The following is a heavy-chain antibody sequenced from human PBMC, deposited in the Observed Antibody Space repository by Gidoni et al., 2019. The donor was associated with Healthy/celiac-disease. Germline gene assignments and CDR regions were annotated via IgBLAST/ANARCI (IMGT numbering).Heavy chain of an antibody. CDR1: GFTFSNAG. Sequence: EVQRVESGGGWVKPGGSLRRSCAAAGFTFSNAGMSWVRQAPGKGLGWVGRIKSKSDGGTTDYAAPVKGRFTISRDDSKNTLYLQMNSLKTEDTAVYYCTTGGGDYGDYWGQGTLVTVSS. CDR2: IKSKSDGGTT. D-gene: IGHD4-17*01. J-gene: IGHJ4*02. V-gene: IGHV3-15*01. CDR3: TTGGGDYGDY.